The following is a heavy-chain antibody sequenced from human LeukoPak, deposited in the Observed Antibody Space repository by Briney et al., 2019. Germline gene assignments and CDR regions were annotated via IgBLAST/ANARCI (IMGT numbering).Heavy chain of an antibody. CDR2: ISNSGGST. Sequence: GGSLRLSCAASGFTFTSYAMNWVRQAPGKGLEWVSGISNSGGSTYYADSVKGQFTISRDNSKNTLYLQMNSLRAEDTAAYYCAKDRGQYYDSSGYYPYYLDYWGQGTLVTVSS. CDR3: AKDRGQYYDSSGYYPYYLDY. V-gene: IGHV3-23*01. J-gene: IGHJ4*02. D-gene: IGHD3-22*01. CDR1: GFTFTSYA.